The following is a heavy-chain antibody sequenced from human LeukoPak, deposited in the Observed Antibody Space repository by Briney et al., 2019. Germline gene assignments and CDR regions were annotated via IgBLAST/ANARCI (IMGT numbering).Heavy chain of an antibody. CDR1: GFTFSSYA. CDR2: ISYDGSNK. CDR3: AREVYSSSWDY. Sequence: PGGSLRLSCAASGFTFSSYAMHWVLQAPGKGLEWVAVISYDGSNKYYADSVKGRFTISRDSSKNTLYLQMNSLRAEDTVVYYCAREVYSSSWDYWGQGTLVTVSS. V-gene: IGHV3-30*01. J-gene: IGHJ4*02. D-gene: IGHD6-6*01.